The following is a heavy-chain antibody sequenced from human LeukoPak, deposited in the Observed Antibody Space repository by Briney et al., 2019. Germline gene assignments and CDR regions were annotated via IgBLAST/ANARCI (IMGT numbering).Heavy chain of an antibody. CDR3: AKGLLSEYNWKPLGAIAPSWYFDY. D-gene: IGHD1-20*01. Sequence: GGSLRLSCAASGFTFSSYWMHWVRQAPGKGLVWVSRINTDGSSTSYADSVKGRFTISRDNAKNTLYLQMNSLRAEDTAVYYCAKGLLSEYNWKPLGAIAPSWYFDYWGQGTLVTVSS. CDR1: GFTFSSYW. J-gene: IGHJ4*02. V-gene: IGHV3-74*01. CDR2: INTDGSST.